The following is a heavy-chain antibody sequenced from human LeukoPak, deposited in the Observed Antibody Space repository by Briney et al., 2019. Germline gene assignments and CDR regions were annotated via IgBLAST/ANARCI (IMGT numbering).Heavy chain of an antibody. D-gene: IGHD3-9*01. CDR2: IWYDGSNK. CDR3: ARSLRYFDRLNYGMDV. J-gene: IGHJ6*02. CDR1: GFTFSSYG. Sequence: GGSLRLSCAASGFTFSSYGMHWVRQAPGKGLEWVAVIWYDGSNKYYADSVKGRFTISRDNSKNTLYLQMNSLRAEDTAVYYCARSLRYFDRLNYGMDVWGQGTTVTVSS. V-gene: IGHV3-33*01.